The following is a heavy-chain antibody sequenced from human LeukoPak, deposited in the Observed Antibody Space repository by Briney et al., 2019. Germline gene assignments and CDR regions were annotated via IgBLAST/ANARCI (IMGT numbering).Heavy chain of an antibody. Sequence: RASETLSLTCTVSGDSIGSFYWSWIRQPPGKGLEWLGNIYYSGNTNYNPSLKSRVTISVDTSKNQFSLKLTSVTAADTAIYYCARPARYCSGGSCWDSWGQGTLVTVSS. V-gene: IGHV4-59*01. CDR1: GDSIGSFY. J-gene: IGHJ4*02. CDR3: ARPARYCSGGSCWDS. CDR2: IYYSGNT. D-gene: IGHD2-15*01.